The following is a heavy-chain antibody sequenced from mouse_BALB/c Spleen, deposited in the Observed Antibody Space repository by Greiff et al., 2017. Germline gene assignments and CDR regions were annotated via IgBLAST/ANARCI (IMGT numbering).Heavy chain of an antibody. V-gene: IGHV3-6*02. D-gene: IGHD2-4*01. CDR3: ARYYDYDVWFAY. Sequence: EVQLQQSGPGLVKPSQSLSLTCSVTGYSITSGYYWYWIRQFPGKKLEWMGFISYGGSNNYNPSLKNRISITRDTSKNQFFLKLNSVTTEDTATYYCARYYDYDVWFAYWGQGTLVTVSA. CDR2: ISYGGSN. J-gene: IGHJ3*01. CDR1: GYSITSGYY.